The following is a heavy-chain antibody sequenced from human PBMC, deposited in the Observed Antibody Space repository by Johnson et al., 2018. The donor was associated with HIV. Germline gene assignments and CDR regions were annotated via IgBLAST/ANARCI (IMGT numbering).Heavy chain of an antibody. Sequence: VHLVESGGGLVQPGGSLRLSCAASGFTFSRYCMNWVRQTPGKGLEWVANIKQDGSEKYYVDSVKGRFTISRDNAKNSLYLQMNSLRAEDTAVYYCARDGSDVVGAPLQAFDIWGQGTMVTVSS. CDR1: GFTFSRYC. J-gene: IGHJ3*02. V-gene: IGHV3-7*05. CDR2: IKQDGSEK. CDR3: ARDGSDVVGAPLQAFDI. D-gene: IGHD1-26*01.